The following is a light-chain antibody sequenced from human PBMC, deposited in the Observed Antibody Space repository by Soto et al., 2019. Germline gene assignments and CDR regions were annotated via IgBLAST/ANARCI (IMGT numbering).Light chain of an antibody. Sequence: QSVLTQPASVSGSPGQSITISCTGTSSDVGRHDLVAWYQQHPGKAPKLIIYEVIKRPSGVSNRFSGSKSGNTASLTISGLQAHDEADYYCCSYAGSLWVFGGGTQLTVL. CDR3: CSYAGSLWV. J-gene: IGLJ3*02. CDR1: SSDVGRHDL. CDR2: EVI. V-gene: IGLV2-23*02.